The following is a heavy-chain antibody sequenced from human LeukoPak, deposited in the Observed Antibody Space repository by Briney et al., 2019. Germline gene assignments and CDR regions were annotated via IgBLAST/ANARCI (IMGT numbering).Heavy chain of an antibody. CDR2: IYHSGST. V-gene: IGHV4-59*12. Sequence: PSETLSLTCTVSGGSISSYYWSWIRQPPGKGLEWIGYIYHSGSTYYNPSLKSRVTISVDRSKNQFSLKLSSVTAADTAVYYCARSRRYCSGGSCLNTQGFDYWGQGTLVTVSS. CDR3: ARSRRYCSGGSCLNTQGFDY. D-gene: IGHD2-15*01. CDR1: GGSISSYY. J-gene: IGHJ4*02.